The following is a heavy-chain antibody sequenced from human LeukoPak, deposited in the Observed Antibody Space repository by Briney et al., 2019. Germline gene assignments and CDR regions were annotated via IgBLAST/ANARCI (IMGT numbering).Heavy chain of an antibody. CDR1: GGSFSGYY. J-gene: IGHJ3*02. Sequence: PSETLSLTCAVYGGSFSGYYWSWIRQPPGKGLEWIGEINHSGSTNYNPSLKSRVTISADTSKNQFSLKLSSVTAADTAVYYCARVRGSSWFDAFDIWGQGTMVTVSS. CDR3: ARVRGSSWFDAFDI. V-gene: IGHV4-34*01. CDR2: INHSGST. D-gene: IGHD6-13*01.